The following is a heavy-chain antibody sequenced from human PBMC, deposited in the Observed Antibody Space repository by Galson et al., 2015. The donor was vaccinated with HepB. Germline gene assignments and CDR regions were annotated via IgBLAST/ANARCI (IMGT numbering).Heavy chain of an antibody. V-gene: IGHV3-23*01. CDR2: ISGSGGST. Sequence: SLRLSCAASGFTFSSYAMSWVRQAPGKGLEWVSAISGSGGSTCYADSVKGRFTISRDNSKNTLYLQMNSLRAEDTAVYYCAKDRYSGSYYVGGWFDPWGQGTLVTVSS. D-gene: IGHD1-26*01. CDR1: GFTFSSYA. J-gene: IGHJ5*02. CDR3: AKDRYSGSYYVGGWFDP.